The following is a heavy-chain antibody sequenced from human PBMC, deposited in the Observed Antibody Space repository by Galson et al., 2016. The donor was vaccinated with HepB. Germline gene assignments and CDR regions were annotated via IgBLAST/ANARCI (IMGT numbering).Heavy chain of an antibody. D-gene: IGHD6-19*01. CDR3: AKAPSGWSYYFDY. Sequence: SLRLSCAASGLTFSSYWMHWVRQAPGKGLEWISHIKSDGRSTNYADSVKGRFIISRDNSRNTVFLQMNSLTAEDTAVYYCAKAPSGWSYYFDYWGQGILVTVSS. V-gene: IGHV3-74*01. CDR1: GLTFSSYW. J-gene: IGHJ4*02. CDR2: IKSDGRST.